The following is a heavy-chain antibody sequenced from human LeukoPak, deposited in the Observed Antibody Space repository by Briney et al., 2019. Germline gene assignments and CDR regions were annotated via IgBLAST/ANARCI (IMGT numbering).Heavy chain of an antibody. J-gene: IGHJ5*02. CDR3: AKEGAPYDSSGYMFDP. D-gene: IGHD3-22*01. CDR2: ISWDGGST. V-gene: IGHV3-43D*03. Sequence: GGSLRLSCAASGFTFDDYAMHWVRQAPGKGLEWVSLISWDGGSTYYADSVKGRFTISRDNSKNSLYLQMNSLRAEDTALYYCAKEGAPYDSSGYMFDPWGQGTLATVSS. CDR1: GFTFDDYA.